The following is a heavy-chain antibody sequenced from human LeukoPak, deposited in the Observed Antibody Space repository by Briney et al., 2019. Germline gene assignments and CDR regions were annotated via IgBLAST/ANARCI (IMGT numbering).Heavy chain of an antibody. V-gene: IGHV4-34*01. D-gene: IGHD2-15*01. Sequence: PSETLSLTCAVYGGSFSGYYWGWIRQPPGKGLEWIGEINHSGSTNYNPSLKSRVTISVDTSKNQFSLKLSSVTAADTAVYYCARGKVVVVVAATYYYYYGMDVWGQGTTVTVSS. CDR1: GGSFSGYY. CDR2: INHSGST. CDR3: ARGKVVVVVAATYYYYYGMDV. J-gene: IGHJ6*02.